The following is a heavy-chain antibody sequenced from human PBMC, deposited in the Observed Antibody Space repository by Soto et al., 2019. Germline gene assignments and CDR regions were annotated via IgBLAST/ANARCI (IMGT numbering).Heavy chain of an antibody. Sequence: GGSLRLSCAASGFTFSSYGMHWVRQAPGKGLEWVAVIWYDGSNKYYADSVKGRFTISRDNSKNTLYLQMNSPRAEDTAVYYCARDIGSSGWYGDYYYYGMDVWGQGTTVTVSS. CDR2: IWYDGSNK. CDR1: GFTFSSYG. V-gene: IGHV3-33*01. D-gene: IGHD6-19*01. CDR3: ARDIGSSGWYGDYYYYGMDV. J-gene: IGHJ6*02.